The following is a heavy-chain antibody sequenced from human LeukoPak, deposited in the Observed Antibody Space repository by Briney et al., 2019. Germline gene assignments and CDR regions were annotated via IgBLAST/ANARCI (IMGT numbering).Heavy chain of an antibody. CDR1: GYIFNTYL. CDR2: IYPSDSDA. V-gene: IGHV5-51*01. D-gene: IGHD2-8*02. Sequence: GESLKISCKGSGYIFNTYLIGWVRQMPGKGLEYMGIIYPSDSDARYSPSFQGQVTISADKSITTVYLQWSSLKASDTAMYYCAGHRESWSLRDDAFEFWGQGTMVTVSS. J-gene: IGHJ3*01. CDR3: AGHRESWSLRDDAFEF.